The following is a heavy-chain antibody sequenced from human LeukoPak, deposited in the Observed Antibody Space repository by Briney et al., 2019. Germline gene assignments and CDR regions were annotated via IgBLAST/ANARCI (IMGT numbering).Heavy chain of an antibody. CDR2: VYYNGDT. J-gene: IGHJ5*02. V-gene: IGHV4-39*07. CDR3: ARDYYDFWSGYYRNNWFDP. D-gene: IGHD3-3*01. Sequence: MASETLSLTCTVSGGSISSSASYWAWIRQPPGKGLEWIANVYYNGDTYYKSSLYSRATISADTSKNQFSLNLRSVTAADTAVYYCARDYYDFWSGYYRNNWFDPWGQGTLVTVSS. CDR1: GGSISSSASY.